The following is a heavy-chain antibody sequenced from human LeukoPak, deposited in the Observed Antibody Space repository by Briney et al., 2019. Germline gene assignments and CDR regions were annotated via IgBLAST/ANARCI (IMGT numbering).Heavy chain of an antibody. CDR1: GFTFSSYA. CDR2: ISYDGSNK. D-gene: IGHD3/OR15-3a*01. CDR3: ARDHSFFSLVTKTFDI. Sequence: PGGSLRLSCAASGFTFSSYAMHWVRQAPGKGLEWVAVISYDGSNKYYADSVKGRFTISRDNSKNTLYLQMNSLRAEDTAVYYCARDHSFFSLVTKTFDIWGQGTMVTVSS. J-gene: IGHJ3*02. V-gene: IGHV3-30-3*01.